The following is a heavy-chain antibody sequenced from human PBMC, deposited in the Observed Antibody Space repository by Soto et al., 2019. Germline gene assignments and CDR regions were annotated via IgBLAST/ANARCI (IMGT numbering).Heavy chain of an antibody. Sequence: PSQTLSLTCAISGDSVSSNSAAWNWIRQSPSRGLEWLGRTYYRSKWYNDYAVSVKSRITINPDTSKNQFSLQLNSVTPEDTAVYYCARTVVVVAATPSNLMEFDPWGQGTLVTVSS. V-gene: IGHV6-1*01. D-gene: IGHD2-15*01. CDR1: GDSVSSNSAA. J-gene: IGHJ5*02. CDR2: TYYRSKWYN. CDR3: ARTVVVVAATPSNLMEFDP.